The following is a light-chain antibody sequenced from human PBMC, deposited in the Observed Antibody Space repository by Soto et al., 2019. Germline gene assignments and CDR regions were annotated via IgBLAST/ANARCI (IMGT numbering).Light chain of an antibody. Sequence: DIVLTQSPGTLSLSPGERAILSCRAGQGVATNFAWYQQKSGQSPRLLIYDVSHRATGVPARFSGTGSETDFTLTISGLQSEDSAVYFCQQYNNWPFSFGQGTRLEIK. J-gene: IGKJ5*01. CDR1: QGVATN. CDR3: QQYNNWPFS. V-gene: IGKV3-15*01. CDR2: DVS.